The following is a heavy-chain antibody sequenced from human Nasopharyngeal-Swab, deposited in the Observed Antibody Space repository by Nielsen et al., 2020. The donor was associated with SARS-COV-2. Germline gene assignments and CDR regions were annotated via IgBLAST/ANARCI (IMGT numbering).Heavy chain of an antibody. CDR1: GYTLTELS. Sequence: ASVKVSCKVSGYTLTELSMHWVRQAPGKGLERMGGFDPEDGETIYAQKFQGRVTMTEDTSTDTAYMELSSLRSEDTAVYYCATAFSVGWLTPRNDYYYYYGMDVWGQGTTVTVSS. D-gene: IGHD3-22*01. CDR3: ATAFSVGWLTPRNDYYYYYGMDV. V-gene: IGHV1-24*01. J-gene: IGHJ6*02. CDR2: FDPEDGET.